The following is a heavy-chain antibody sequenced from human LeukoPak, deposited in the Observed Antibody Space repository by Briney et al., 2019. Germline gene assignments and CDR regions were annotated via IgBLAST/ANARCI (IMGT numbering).Heavy chain of an antibody. Sequence: GRSLRLSCAASGFTFSSYAMHWVRQAPGKGLEWVAVISYDGSNKYYADSVKGRFTISRDNSKNTLYLQMNSLRAEDTAVYYCARDLQYSSGWTVFDYWGQGTLVTVSS. D-gene: IGHD6-19*01. CDR1: GFTFSSYA. CDR3: ARDLQYSSGWTVFDY. J-gene: IGHJ4*02. CDR2: ISYDGSNK. V-gene: IGHV3-30*04.